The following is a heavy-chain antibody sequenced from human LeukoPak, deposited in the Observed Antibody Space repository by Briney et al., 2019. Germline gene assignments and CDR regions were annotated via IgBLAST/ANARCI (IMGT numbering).Heavy chain of an antibody. Sequence: PSETLSLTCTVSGGSISSSSYYWGWIRQPPGKGLEWIGSIYYSGSTYYNPSLKSRVTISVDTSKNQFSLKLSSVTAADTAVYYCARDFGSGWLWFDPWGQGTLVTVSS. CDR2: IYYSGST. J-gene: IGHJ5*02. V-gene: IGHV4-39*07. D-gene: IGHD6-19*01. CDR1: GGSISSSSYY. CDR3: ARDFGSGWLWFDP.